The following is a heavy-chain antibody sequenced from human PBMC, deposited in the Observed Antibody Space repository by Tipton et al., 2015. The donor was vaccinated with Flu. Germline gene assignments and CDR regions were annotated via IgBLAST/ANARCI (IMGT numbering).Heavy chain of an antibody. D-gene: IGHD6-13*01. CDR2: IYTSGST. Sequence: TLSLTCTVSGGSISSYYWSWIRQPAGKGLEWIGRIYTSGSTNYNPSLKSRVTMSVDTSKNQFSLKLSSVTAADTAVYYCARDKGQLVGYYYYYMDVWGKGTTVTVSS. J-gene: IGHJ6*03. CDR1: GGSISSYY. V-gene: IGHV4-4*07. CDR3: ARDKGQLVGYYYYYMDV.